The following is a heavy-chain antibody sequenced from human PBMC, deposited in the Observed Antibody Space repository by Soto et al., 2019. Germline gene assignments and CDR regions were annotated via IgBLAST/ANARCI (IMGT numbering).Heavy chain of an antibody. CDR1: GYIFADYA. V-gene: IGHV1-3*05. Sequence: QVQIVQSGAEEKNPGASVKLSCKTSGYIFADYAIHWVRQAHGQGLEWVGWIKAGNGDTRYSPKLQGRLTITRDISASTAYMELNGLKSADTALYYCATSDWAWWGRGTLVTVSS. D-gene: IGHD3-9*01. CDR2: IKAGNGDT. CDR3: ATSDWAW. J-gene: IGHJ4*02.